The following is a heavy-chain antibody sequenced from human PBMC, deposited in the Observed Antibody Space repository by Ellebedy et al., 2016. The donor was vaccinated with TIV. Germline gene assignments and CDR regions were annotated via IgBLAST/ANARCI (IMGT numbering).Heavy chain of an antibody. Sequence: SETLSLXCTVSLGSISSHYWTWIRQPPGKGLEWIGDIYYTGSTSYSPSLTGRVTISIDTPKNQFSLKVTSVTAADTAVYYCAGEERHYYGSGSCDYWGQGTLVTVSS. V-gene: IGHV4-59*11. CDR2: IYYTGST. CDR1: LGSISSHY. J-gene: IGHJ4*02. D-gene: IGHD3-10*01. CDR3: AGEERHYYGSGSCDY.